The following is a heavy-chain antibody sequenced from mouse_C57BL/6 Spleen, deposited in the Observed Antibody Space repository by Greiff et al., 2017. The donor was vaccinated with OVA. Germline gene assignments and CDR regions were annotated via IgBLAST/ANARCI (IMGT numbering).Heavy chain of an antibody. CDR2: IYPGSGST. J-gene: IGHJ4*01. CDR3: ATGGNPLLYYAMDY. Sequence: QVQLQQPGAELVKPGASVKMSCKASGYTFTSYWITWVKQRPGQGLEWIGDIYPGSGSTNYNEKFKSKATLTVDTSSSTAYMQLSSLTSEDSAVYYCATGGNPLLYYAMDYWGQGTSVTVSS. CDR1: GYTFTSYW. D-gene: IGHD2-1*01. V-gene: IGHV1-55*01.